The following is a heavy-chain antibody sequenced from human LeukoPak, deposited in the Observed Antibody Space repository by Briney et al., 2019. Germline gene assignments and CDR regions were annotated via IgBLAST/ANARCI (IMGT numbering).Heavy chain of an antibody. CDR3: ARRFQNALRSLSDDAFDI. Sequence: GGSLRLSCATSGFTFRSYWMHWVRQAPGKGLVWVSRLNFDGSDTSCADSVKGRFTISRDNAKNTLYLQMNSLRAEDTAVYYCARRFQNALRSLSDDAFDIWGQGTTVTVSS. CDR1: GFTFRSYW. V-gene: IGHV3-74*01. CDR2: LNFDGSDT. J-gene: IGHJ3*02. D-gene: IGHD3-3*01.